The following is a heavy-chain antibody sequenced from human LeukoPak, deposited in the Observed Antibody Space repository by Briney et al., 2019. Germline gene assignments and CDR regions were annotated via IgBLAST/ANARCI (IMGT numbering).Heavy chain of an antibody. CDR2: ISHSGST. Sequence: PSETLSLTCAVYGGSFSGYYWSWIRQPPGKGLEWIGEISHSGSTNYNPSLKSRVTISVDTSKNQFSLKLSSVTAADTAVYYCARMGPLPRRFDYWGQGTLVTVSS. CDR3: ARMGPLPRRFDY. CDR1: GGSFSGYY. V-gene: IGHV4-34*01. D-gene: IGHD5-24*01. J-gene: IGHJ4*02.